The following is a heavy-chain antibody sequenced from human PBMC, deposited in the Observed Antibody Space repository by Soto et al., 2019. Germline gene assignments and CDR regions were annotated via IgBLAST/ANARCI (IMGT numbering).Heavy chain of an antibody. CDR1: GGTFSSYA. CDR3: ARGIAARRVYYYGMDV. Sequence: SVKVSCKASGGTFSSYAISWVRQAPGQGLEWMGGIIPIFGTANYAQKFQGRVTITADKSASTAYMELSSLRSEDTAVYYCARGIAARRVYYYGMDVWGQGTTVTVSS. J-gene: IGHJ6*02. CDR2: IIPIFGTA. V-gene: IGHV1-69*06. D-gene: IGHD6-6*01.